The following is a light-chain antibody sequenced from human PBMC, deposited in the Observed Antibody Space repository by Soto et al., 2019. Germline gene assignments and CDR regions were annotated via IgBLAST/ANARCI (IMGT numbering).Light chain of an antibody. Sequence: DIVLTQSPGTLSLSPGERATLSCRASQSIGTYLAWYQHKPGQAPRLVIYDASDRPSGIPARFSGSGSGTNFTHTISSLEAEDFAVYYCQQRGAWPTFTFGGGTKVEIK. CDR1: QSIGTY. CDR2: DAS. J-gene: IGKJ4*01. V-gene: IGKV3-11*01. CDR3: QQRGAWPTFT.